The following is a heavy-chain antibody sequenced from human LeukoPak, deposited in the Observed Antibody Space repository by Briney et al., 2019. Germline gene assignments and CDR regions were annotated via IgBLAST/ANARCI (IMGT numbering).Heavy chain of an antibody. Sequence: GGSLRLSCAASGFSFSGFSMNWVRQAPGKGLEWVSYISSSSVAMSYADPVKGRFTISRDNAKNSLYLQMNSLRAEDTAVYYCARGTSGNSAFDPWGQGTLVTVSS. CDR2: ISSSSVAM. CDR3: ARGTSGNSAFDP. J-gene: IGHJ5*02. V-gene: IGHV3-48*01. CDR1: GFSFSGFS. D-gene: IGHD2-2*01.